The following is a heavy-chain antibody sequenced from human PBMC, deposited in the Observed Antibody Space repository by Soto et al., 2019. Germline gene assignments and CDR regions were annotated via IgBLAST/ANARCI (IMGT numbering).Heavy chain of an antibody. D-gene: IGHD5-12*01. Sequence: GGSLRLSCAASGFTFDDYAMYWVRQAPGKGLEWVSLISGDGGSTYYADSVKGRFTISRDNSKNSLYLQMNSLRTEDTALYYCAKDYGGYSGYDYYYYGMDVWGQGTTVTVSS. J-gene: IGHJ6*02. CDR3: AKDYGGYSGYDYYYYGMDV. CDR1: GFTFDDYA. CDR2: ISGDGGST. V-gene: IGHV3-43*02.